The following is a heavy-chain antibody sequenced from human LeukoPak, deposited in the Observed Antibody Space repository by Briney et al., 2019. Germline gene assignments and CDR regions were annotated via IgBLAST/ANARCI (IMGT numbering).Heavy chain of an antibody. CDR1: GFTFSNYW. D-gene: IGHD3-10*01. V-gene: IGHV3-7*03. CDR2: IKQDESEK. J-gene: IGHJ4*02. Sequence: GGSLRLSCAASGFTFSNYWMTWVRQAPGKGLEWVASIKQDESEKYYVDSVKGRFTFSRDNAKNSLYLQMDSLRAEDTAVYYCARDKSAGADTGSSFYYWGQGVLVTVSS. CDR3: ARDKSAGADTGSSFYY.